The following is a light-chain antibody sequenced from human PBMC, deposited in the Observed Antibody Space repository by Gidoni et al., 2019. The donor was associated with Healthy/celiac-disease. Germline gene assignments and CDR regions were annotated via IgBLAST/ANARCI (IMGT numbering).Light chain of an antibody. Sequence: IQMTQSPSSLSASVGDRVTITCQASHDISNYLNWYQQKPGKAPKLLIYYASNLETVVPLSLSGSGSGTDFTFTIRSLQPEDIATYYCQQYDNLPFTFGPGTKVDIK. CDR1: HDISNY. V-gene: IGKV1-33*01. CDR3: QQYDNLPFT. CDR2: YAS. J-gene: IGKJ3*01.